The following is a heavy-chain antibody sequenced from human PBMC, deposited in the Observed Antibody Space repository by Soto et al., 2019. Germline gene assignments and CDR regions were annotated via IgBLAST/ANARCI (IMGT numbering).Heavy chain of an antibody. CDR1: GFTFSSYG. Sequence: QVQLMESGGGVVQPGRSLRLSCAASGFTFSSYGLQWVRQAPGKGLEWVAVIWYDGSNKYYADSVKCRFTSSRNNSKNTLYVQMNSLRVEDTGVYDCARIGGREEQVHHFDYGGQGTLVTVSS. V-gene: IGHV3-33*01. CDR2: IWYDGSNK. CDR3: ARIGGREEQVHHFDY. J-gene: IGHJ4*02. D-gene: IGHD1-26*01.